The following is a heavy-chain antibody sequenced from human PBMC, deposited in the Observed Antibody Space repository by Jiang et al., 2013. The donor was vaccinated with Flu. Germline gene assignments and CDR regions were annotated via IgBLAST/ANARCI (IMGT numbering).Heavy chain of an antibody. D-gene: IGHD3-22*01. CDR2: IIPILGIA. J-gene: IGHJ4*02. CDR1: GGTFSSYA. CDR3: ARAAAPPIVVVTNPLDY. Sequence: GAEVKKPGSSVKVSCKASGGTFSSYAISWVRQAPGQGLEWMGRIIPILGIANYAQKFQGRVTITADKSTSTAYMELSSLRSEDTAVYYCARAAAPPIVVVTNPLDYWGQGTLVTVSS. V-gene: IGHV1-69*04.